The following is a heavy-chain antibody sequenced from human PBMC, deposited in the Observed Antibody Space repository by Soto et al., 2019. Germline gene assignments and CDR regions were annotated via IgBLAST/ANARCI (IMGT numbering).Heavy chain of an antibody. J-gene: IGHJ6*02. CDR3: ARVAGGGSCYSWTPRCYYYYVMAV. CDR2: IKHSGST. Sequence: PSETLSLTRAGLGGSLRGYYLGGVRPPPGKGVEWVWEIKHSGSTNYNPSPQSRVTISVDTSKNQFPLKLSSVTAADTAVYYCARVAGGGSCYSWTPRCYYYYVMAVWGQGTTVTVSS. V-gene: IGHV4-34*01. CDR1: GGSLRGYY. D-gene: IGHD2-15*01.